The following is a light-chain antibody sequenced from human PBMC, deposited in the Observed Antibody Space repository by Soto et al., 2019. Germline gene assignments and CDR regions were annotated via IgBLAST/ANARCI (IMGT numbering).Light chain of an antibody. CDR3: MQALQTPYT. Sequence: DIVMTQSPLSLSVTPGESASISCRSSQSLLYSNGYNYLDWYLQKPGQSPQLLIYLGSNRASGVPDRFSGSGSGTDFTLKISRVEADDVGVYYCMQALQTPYTFGQGTKLEIK. V-gene: IGKV2-28*01. J-gene: IGKJ2*01. CDR1: QSLLYSNGYNY. CDR2: LGS.